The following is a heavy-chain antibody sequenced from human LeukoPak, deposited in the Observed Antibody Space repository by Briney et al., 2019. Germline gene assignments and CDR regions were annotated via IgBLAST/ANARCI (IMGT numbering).Heavy chain of an antibody. D-gene: IGHD6-13*01. Sequence: SVKVSCKASGGTFSSYAISWVRQAPGQGLEWMGRIIPILGIANYAQKFQGRVTITADESTSTAYMELSSLRAEDTAVYYCAKQREGISWSPDYWGQGTLVTVSS. CDR2: IIPILGIA. J-gene: IGHJ4*02. V-gene: IGHV1-69*04. CDR1: GGTFSSYA. CDR3: AKQREGISWSPDY.